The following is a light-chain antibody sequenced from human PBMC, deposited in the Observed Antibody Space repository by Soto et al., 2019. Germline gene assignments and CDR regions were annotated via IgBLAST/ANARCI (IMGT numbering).Light chain of an antibody. Sequence: EIVLTQSPGTLSLSPGERATLSCRASQSVSSSYLAWYQQKPGQAPRLLIYGASNRATGIPDRFSGSGSGPDFTLTISRLEPEDFEVYYCQQYGSSPWTFGQGNKVDIK. J-gene: IGKJ1*01. V-gene: IGKV3-20*01. CDR1: QSVSSSY. CDR2: GAS. CDR3: QQYGSSPWT.